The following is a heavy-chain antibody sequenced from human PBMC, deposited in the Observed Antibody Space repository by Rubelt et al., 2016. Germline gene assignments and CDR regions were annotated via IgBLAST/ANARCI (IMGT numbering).Heavy chain of an antibody. V-gene: IGHV3-7*03. D-gene: IGHD2-2*01. CDR3: ARERAGYDLIDY. Sequence: VANIKQDGSEKYYVDSVKGRFTISRDNAKNSLYLQMNSLRAEDTAVYYCARERAGYDLIDYWGQGTLVTVSS. J-gene: IGHJ4*02. CDR2: IKQDGSEK.